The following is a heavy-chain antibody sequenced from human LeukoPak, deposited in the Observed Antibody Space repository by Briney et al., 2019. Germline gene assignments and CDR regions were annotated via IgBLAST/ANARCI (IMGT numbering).Heavy chain of an antibody. CDR1: GGSISSYY. J-gene: IGHJ3*02. Sequence: SETLSLTCTVSGGSISSYYWSWIRQPPGKGLERIGYIYYSGSTNYNPSLKSRVTISVDTSKNQFSLKLSSVTAADTAVYYCARFLGATLAFDIWGQGTMVTVSS. V-gene: IGHV4-59*01. CDR3: ARFLGATLAFDI. D-gene: IGHD1-26*01. CDR2: IYYSGST.